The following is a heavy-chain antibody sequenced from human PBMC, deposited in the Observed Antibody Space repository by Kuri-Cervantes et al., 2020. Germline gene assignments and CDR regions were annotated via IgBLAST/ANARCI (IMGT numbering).Heavy chain of an antibody. D-gene: IGHD6-6*01. CDR2: IKSKTDGRTT. Sequence: GGLLRSPCSAFGFPFGNAWRSWVRKAPGKGLDGVDRIKSKTDGRTTDYAAPVKGRFTISRDDSKNTLYLKMNSLKTEDTAVYYCTTDGSIATDYYYYYYIDVWGQGTTVTVSS. V-gene: IGHV3-15*01. J-gene: IGHJ6*03. CDR1: GFPFGNAW. CDR3: TTDGSIATDYYYYYYIDV.